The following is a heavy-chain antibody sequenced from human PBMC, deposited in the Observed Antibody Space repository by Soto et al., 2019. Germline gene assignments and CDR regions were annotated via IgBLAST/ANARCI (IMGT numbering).Heavy chain of an antibody. CDR3: AREGRLAAAGRFDY. Sequence: QVQLQESGPGLVKPSQTLSLTCTVSGGSISSGDYYWSWIRQVPKKGLEWIGYIYYSGSTYYNPSLRSRVAMSVDTSKNHFSLKLSSVTAADTAIYYCAREGRLAAAGRFDYWGQGTLVTVSS. D-gene: IGHD6-13*01. J-gene: IGHJ4*02. CDR1: GGSISSGDYY. V-gene: IGHV4-31*03. CDR2: IYYSGST.